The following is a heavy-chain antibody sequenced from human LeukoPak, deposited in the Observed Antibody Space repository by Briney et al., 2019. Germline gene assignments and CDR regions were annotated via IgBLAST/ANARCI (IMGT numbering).Heavy chain of an antibody. CDR1: GYSFTSYW. J-gene: IGHJ4*02. D-gene: IGHD3-22*01. CDR3: ARLHSSGYSHTFGLDY. CDR2: IYPGDSDT. V-gene: IGHV5-51*01. Sequence: GESLKISCKGSGYSFTSYWIGWVRQIPGKGLEWMGIIYPGDSDTRYSPSFQGQVTISADKSISTAYLQWSSLKASDTAMYYCARLHSSGYSHTFGLDYWGQGTLVTVSS.